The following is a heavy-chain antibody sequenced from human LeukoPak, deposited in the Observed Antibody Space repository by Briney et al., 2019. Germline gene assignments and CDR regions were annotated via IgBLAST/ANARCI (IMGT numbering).Heavy chain of an antibody. J-gene: IGHJ4*02. D-gene: IGHD3-3*01. V-gene: IGHV3-7*03. CDR1: GFTFWNYW. CDR3: ARDREVSDFWSGYAG. CDR2: IKQDGSEK. Sequence: GGSLRLSSAASGFTFWNYWMSWVRQAPGKGLEWVANIKQDGSEKYYVDSVTGRFTISRDNAKNSLYLQMNSLRAEDTAIYYCARDREVSDFWSGYAGWGQGTLVTVSS.